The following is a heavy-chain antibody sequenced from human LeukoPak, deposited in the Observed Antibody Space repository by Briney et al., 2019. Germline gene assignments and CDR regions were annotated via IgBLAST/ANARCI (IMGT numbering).Heavy chain of an antibody. V-gene: IGHV4-61*03. J-gene: IGHJ5*02. CDR1: GGSVSSGGYH. Sequence: SETLSLTCSVSGGSVSSGGYHWSWTRQPPGEGLEWIGYIYHSGSANYNPSLKSRVTISVDTSKNHFSLNLSSVTAADTAVYYCARVGHLTNNWFDPWGQGSLVSVSS. CDR2: IYHSGSA. CDR3: ARVGHLTNNWFDP. D-gene: IGHD4-11*01.